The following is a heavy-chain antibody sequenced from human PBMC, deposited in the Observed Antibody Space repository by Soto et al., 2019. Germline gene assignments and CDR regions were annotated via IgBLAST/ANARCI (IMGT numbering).Heavy chain of an antibody. CDR1: GFPFSNSW. Sequence: EVQLVESGGGLVQPGGSLRLSCAASGFPFSNSWMSWVRQAPGKGLVWVSRINGDGSSINYADSVKGRFTISRDNAMKTLHLQMNSLRVEDTAVYYCVRDFRWGQGTLVTVSS. V-gene: IGHV3-74*01. CDR3: VRDFR. J-gene: IGHJ4*02. CDR2: INGDGSSI.